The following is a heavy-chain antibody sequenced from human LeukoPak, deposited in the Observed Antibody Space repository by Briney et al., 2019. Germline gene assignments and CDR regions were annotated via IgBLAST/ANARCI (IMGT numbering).Heavy chain of an antibody. CDR1: GFIVSNNY. J-gene: IGHJ6*02. CDR3: AGKVGVPTSYYGMDA. V-gene: IGHV3-53*01. CDR2: IYSSGII. D-gene: IGHD1-26*01. Sequence: GGSLRLSCAASGFIVSNNYMSWVRQAPGKGLEWVSTIYSSGIIKYADSVKGRFTISRDNSRNTVYLEMNSLRAEDSAVYSCAGKVGVPTSYYGMDAWGQGTTVTVSS.